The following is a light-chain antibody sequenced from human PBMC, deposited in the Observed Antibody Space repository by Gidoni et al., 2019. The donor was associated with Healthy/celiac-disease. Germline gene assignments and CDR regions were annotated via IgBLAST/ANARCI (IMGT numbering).Light chain of an antibody. Sequence: IQITQSPSTLSASIGDRVTITCRASQSISSWLAWYQQKPGKAPKLLIYTASSLESGVPSRFSGSGSGTEFTLTISSLQPDDFATYYCQQYNSYQYTFGQGTKLEIK. J-gene: IGKJ2*01. CDR3: QQYNSYQYT. CDR2: TAS. CDR1: QSISSW. V-gene: IGKV1-5*03.